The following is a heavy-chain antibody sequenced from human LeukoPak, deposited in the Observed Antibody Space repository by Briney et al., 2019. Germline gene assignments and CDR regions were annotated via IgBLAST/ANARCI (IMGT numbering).Heavy chain of an antibody. J-gene: IGHJ4*02. V-gene: IGHV3-64D*06. Sequence: GGSLRLSCSASGFTFTSHVMHWVRQAPGKGLQYVSGISMNVQTTYYAGSVKGRFTISRDSSKNTVYLQMNSLTAEDTAVYFCVREGLERRTNFDYWGQGTLVSVSS. CDR1: GFTFTSHV. D-gene: IGHD1-1*01. CDR3: VREGLERRTNFDY. CDR2: ISMNVQTT.